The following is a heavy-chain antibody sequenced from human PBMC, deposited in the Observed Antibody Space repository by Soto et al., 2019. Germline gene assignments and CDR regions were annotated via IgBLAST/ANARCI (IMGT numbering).Heavy chain of an antibody. CDR1: GYTFTSYC. V-gene: IGHV1-18*01. D-gene: IGHD1-20*01. CDR2: ISAYNGNT. Sequence: ASVMVSCKASGYTFTSYCISWVRQAPGQGLEWMGWISAYNGNTNYAQKLQGRVTMTTDTSTSTAYMELRSLRSDDTAVYYCAREASITGTFDYWGQGTLVTVSS. J-gene: IGHJ4*02. CDR3: AREASITGTFDY.